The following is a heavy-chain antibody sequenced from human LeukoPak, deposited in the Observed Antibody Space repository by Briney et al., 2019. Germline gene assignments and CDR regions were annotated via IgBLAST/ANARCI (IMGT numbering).Heavy chain of an antibody. V-gene: IGHV1-69*13. CDR2: IIPIIGTP. CDR3: ARDVVGAFGTKALDD. CDR1: GGRFSSYL. J-gene: IGHJ4*02. Sequence: ASVKVSCKASGGRFSSYLISWVRQAPGQGLEWMGGIIPIIGTPNYIQKFQDRLTITADESTTTAYMELSSLTSEDTAVYYCARDVVGAFGTKALDDWGQGTLVTVSA. D-gene: IGHD1-26*01.